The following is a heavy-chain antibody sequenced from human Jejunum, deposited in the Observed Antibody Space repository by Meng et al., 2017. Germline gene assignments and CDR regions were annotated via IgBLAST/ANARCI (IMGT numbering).Heavy chain of an antibody. CDR3: ARPLGYNGVNLGFSQH. D-gene: IGHD5-12*01. CDR2: VNRKGTT. CDR1: GASIGGYF. J-gene: IGHJ1*01. V-gene: IGHV4-34*01. Sequence: QVQLQQWGAGQLKPSETLSLTCAVYGASIGGYFWSWIRQTPGKEPEWIGEVNRKGTTNYNPSLEGRVSISVDTSKNQFSLTLNSVTAADTAVYYCARPLGYNGVNLGFSQHWGQGTLVTVSS.